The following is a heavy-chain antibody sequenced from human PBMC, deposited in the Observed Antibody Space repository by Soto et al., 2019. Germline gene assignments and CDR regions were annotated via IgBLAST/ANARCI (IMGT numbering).Heavy chain of an antibody. CDR3: AKDISGRGSFYYYHGLDV. Sequence: PVGSLRRSCAASKFTFDDYAMHWVRQAPGKGLEWVSGISWNGGSIGYADSVKARFTISRDNAKNSLYLQMNSLRVEDTALYYCAKDISGRGSFYYYHGLDVWGQGTTVTVSS. J-gene: IGHJ6*02. V-gene: IGHV3-9*01. CDR2: ISWNGGSI. CDR1: KFTFDDYA. D-gene: IGHD1-26*01.